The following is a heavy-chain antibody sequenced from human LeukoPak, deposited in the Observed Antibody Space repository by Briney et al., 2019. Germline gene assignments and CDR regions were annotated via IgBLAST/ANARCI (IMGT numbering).Heavy chain of an antibody. CDR3: AKTRGSGPFDY. D-gene: IGHD3-10*01. Sequence: GGTLRLSCAASGFTFSNYGMSWVRQAPGKGLEWVSGISGSGGSTYYAESVKGRFTISRDNSKNTLYLQMNNLRAEDTAVYYCAKTRGSGPFDYWGQGTLVTVSS. CDR1: GFTFSNYG. CDR2: ISGSGGST. V-gene: IGHV3-23*01. J-gene: IGHJ4*02.